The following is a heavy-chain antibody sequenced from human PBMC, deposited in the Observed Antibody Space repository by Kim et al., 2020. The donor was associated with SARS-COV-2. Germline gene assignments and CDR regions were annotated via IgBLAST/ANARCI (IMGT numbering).Heavy chain of an antibody. V-gene: IGHV3-53*01. CDR2: IYSVGPT. Sequence: GGSLRLSCAVSGFTVSSNYMSWVRQAPGEGLEWDAVIYSVGPTYYADSVKGRFTFSRDNSKQTLYLQMNNLGAEDTAVYYCGRDARTTYHDILAGVNLYYGMDLWGQGTTVTVSS. D-gene: IGHD3-9*01. J-gene: IGHJ6*01. CDR1: GFTVSSNY. CDR3: GRDARTTYHDILAGVNLYYGMDL.